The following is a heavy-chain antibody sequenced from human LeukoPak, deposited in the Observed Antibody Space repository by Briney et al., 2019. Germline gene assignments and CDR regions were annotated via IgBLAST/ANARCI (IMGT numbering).Heavy chain of an antibody. V-gene: IGHV4-39*07. CDR1: GGSISTNLYY. Sequence: SETLSLTCTVSGGSISTNLYYWGWIRQPPGKGLEWIGSMLHSGKTYYNPSLKSRVTISVDTFKNQFSLDLSYVTAADAAVYCSADDNGDHNWFDPWGQGTPVTVSS. CDR3: ADDNGDHNWFDP. J-gene: IGHJ5*02. CDR2: MLHSGKT. D-gene: IGHD4-17*01.